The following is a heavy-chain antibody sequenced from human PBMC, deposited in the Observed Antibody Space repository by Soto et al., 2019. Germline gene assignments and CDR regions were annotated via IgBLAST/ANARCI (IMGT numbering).Heavy chain of an antibody. J-gene: IGHJ4*02. CDR3: ERDPGSSWYPIDY. CDR2: IWYDGSNK. D-gene: IGHD6-13*01. Sequence: QVQLVESGGGVVQTGTSLRLSCAASGFTFSNYGMHWVRQAPDKGLEWVAIIWYDGSNKYYADSVKGRFTISRDNSKNTLYLQMYSMRAEDTAVYYCERDPGSSWYPIDYWGQGTLVTVSS. V-gene: IGHV3-33*01. CDR1: GFTFSNYG.